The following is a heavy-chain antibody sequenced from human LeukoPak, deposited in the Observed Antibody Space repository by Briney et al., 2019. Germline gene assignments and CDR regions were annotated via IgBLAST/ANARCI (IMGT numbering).Heavy chain of an antibody. J-gene: IGHJ3*02. CDR3: ARAVNYDFWSGYPYAFDI. D-gene: IGHD3-3*01. V-gene: IGHV3-21*01. CDR1: AFNFSSYS. CDR2: ISSSSSYI. Sequence: GGSLRLSCAASAFNFSSYSMNWVRQAPGKGLEWVSSISSSSSYIYYADSVKGRFTISRDNAKNSLYLQMNSLRAEDTAVYYCARAVNYDFWSGYPYAFDIWGQGTMVTVSS.